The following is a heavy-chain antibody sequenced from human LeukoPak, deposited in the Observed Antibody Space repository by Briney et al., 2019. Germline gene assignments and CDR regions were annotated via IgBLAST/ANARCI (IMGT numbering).Heavy chain of an antibody. Sequence: SETLSLTCAVYGGSFSGYYWSWIRQPPGKGLEWIGEINHSGSTNYNPSLKSRVTISVDTSKNQFSLKLSSVTAADTAVYYCARFPSSHNYYYYYMDVWGKGTTVTVSS. CDR1: GGSFSGYY. CDR3: ARFPSSHNYYYYYMDV. CDR2: INHSGST. D-gene: IGHD6-13*01. V-gene: IGHV4-34*01. J-gene: IGHJ6*03.